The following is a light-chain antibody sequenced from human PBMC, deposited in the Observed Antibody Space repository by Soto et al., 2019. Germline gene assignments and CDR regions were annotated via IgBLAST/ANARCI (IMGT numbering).Light chain of an antibody. V-gene: IGKV3-20*01. CDR2: GAS. CDR3: QQYGSSPMYT. Sequence: EIVMTQSPATLSVSPGEGATVSCRASQSVRSNYLAWYQQKPGQAPRLLIYGASSRATGIPDRFSGSGSGTDFTLTISRLEPEDFAVYYCQQYGSSPMYTFGQGTKLEIK. CDR1: QSVRSNY. J-gene: IGKJ2*01.